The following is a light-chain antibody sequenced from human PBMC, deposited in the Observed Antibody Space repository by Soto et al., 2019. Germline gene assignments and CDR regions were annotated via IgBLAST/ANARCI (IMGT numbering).Light chain of an antibody. J-gene: IGLJ2*01. CDR1: SSNIGAGYG. CDR2: GNN. CDR3: QSYDSSLSALV. Sequence: QSVLTQPPSVSGAPGQRVTISCTGSSSNIGAGYGVHWYQQLPGTAPKLLIYGNNNRPSGVPDRFSGSKSGTSASLVITGLQAEDEADYYCQSYDSSLSALVFGGGTKLTVL. V-gene: IGLV1-40*01.